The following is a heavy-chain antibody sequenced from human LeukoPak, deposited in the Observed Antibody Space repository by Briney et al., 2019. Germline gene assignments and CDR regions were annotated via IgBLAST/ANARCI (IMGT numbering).Heavy chain of an antibody. CDR3: ASTSGSYYLSFDY. D-gene: IGHD1-26*01. Sequence: GGSLRLSCSASGFVFSIYTMYWVRQAPGKGPEYVSTISGSGNGFSIYYADSVKGRFTISRDNAKNSLYLQMNSLRDEDTAVYYCASTSGSYYLSFDYWGQGTLVTVSS. J-gene: IGHJ4*02. CDR2: ISGSGNGFSI. CDR1: GFVFSIYT. V-gene: IGHV3-48*02.